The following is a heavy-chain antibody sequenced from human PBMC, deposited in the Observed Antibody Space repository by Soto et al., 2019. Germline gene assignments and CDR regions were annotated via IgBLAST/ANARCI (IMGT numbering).Heavy chain of an antibody. J-gene: IGHJ4*02. CDR3: ARITIFGVVGFDY. Sequence: GASVKVSCKASGYTFTGYYMHWVRQAPGQGLEWMGWINPNSGGTNYAQKFQGRVTMTRDTSISTAYMELSRLRSDDTAVYYCARITIFGVVGFDYCGQGTLVTVSS. V-gene: IGHV1-2*02. CDR1: GYTFTGYY. CDR2: INPNSGGT. D-gene: IGHD3-3*01.